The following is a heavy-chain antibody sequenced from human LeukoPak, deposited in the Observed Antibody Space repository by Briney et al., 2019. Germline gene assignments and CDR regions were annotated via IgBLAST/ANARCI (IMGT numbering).Heavy chain of an antibody. J-gene: IGHJ3*02. CDR3: GRDSGGSHDAFDI. CDR1: GYTFTGYY. D-gene: IGHD2-15*01. Sequence: ASVKVSCKASGYTFTGYYMHWVRQAPGQGLEWMGWINPNRGETNYVQKFQGWVTMTRDTSISTAYMELSRLRSDDTAVYYCGRDSGGSHDAFDIWGQGTMVTVPS. V-gene: IGHV1-2*04. CDR2: INPNRGET.